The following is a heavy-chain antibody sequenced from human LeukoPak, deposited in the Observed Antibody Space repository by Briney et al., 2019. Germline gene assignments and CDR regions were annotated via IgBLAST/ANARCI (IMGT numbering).Heavy chain of an antibody. J-gene: IGHJ3*02. D-gene: IGHD2-15*01. V-gene: IGHV3-11*04. CDR3: ARECSSGSCFSDAFDI. Sequence: GGSLRLSCAASGFTFSNAWMSWVRQAPGKGLVWVSYMSGGGGTIYYADSVKGRFIISRDNAKNSLYLQMNSLRAEDTAVYYCARECSSGSCFSDAFDIWGQGTMVTVSS. CDR2: MSGGGGTI. CDR1: GFTFSNAW.